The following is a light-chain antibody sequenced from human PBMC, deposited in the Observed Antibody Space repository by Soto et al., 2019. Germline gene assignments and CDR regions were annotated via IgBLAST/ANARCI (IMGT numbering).Light chain of an antibody. J-gene: IGKJ2*01. CDR3: QQYNNWPLYT. V-gene: IGKV3-15*01. CDR1: QSVSSN. CDR2: GAS. Sequence: EIVMTQSPATLSVSPGERATLSCRASQSVSSNLAWYQQKPCQAPRLLIYGASTRATGIPARFSGSGSGTEFTLTISSLQSQDFAVYYSQQYNNWPLYTFGQGTKLEIK.